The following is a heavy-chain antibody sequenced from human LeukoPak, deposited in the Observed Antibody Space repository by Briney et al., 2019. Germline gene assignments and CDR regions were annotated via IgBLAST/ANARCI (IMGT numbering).Heavy chain of an antibody. CDR2: ISSSSSYI. Sequence: GGSLRLSCAASGFTFSSYSMNWVRQAPGKGLEWVSSISSSSSYIYYADSVKGRFTISRDNSKNTLYLQMNSLSADDTAVYYCAKVAHYYGSGSYYEYYFDYWGQGTLVTVSS. CDR3: AKVAHYYGSGSYYEYYFDY. CDR1: GFTFSSYS. D-gene: IGHD3-10*01. J-gene: IGHJ4*02. V-gene: IGHV3-21*04.